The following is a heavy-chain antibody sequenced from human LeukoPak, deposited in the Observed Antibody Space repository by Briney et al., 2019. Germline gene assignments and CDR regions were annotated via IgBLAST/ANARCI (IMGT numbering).Heavy chain of an antibody. D-gene: IGHD5-18*01. CDR3: AKYLKGAMVSNWFDP. Sequence: GGSLRLSCAASGFTFSSYAMSWVRQAPEKGLEWVSAISGSGGSTYYADSVKGRFTISRDNSKNTLYLQMNSLRAEDTAVYYCAKYLKGAMVSNWFDPWGQGTLVTVSS. CDR2: ISGSGGST. V-gene: IGHV3-23*01. CDR1: GFTFSSYA. J-gene: IGHJ5*02.